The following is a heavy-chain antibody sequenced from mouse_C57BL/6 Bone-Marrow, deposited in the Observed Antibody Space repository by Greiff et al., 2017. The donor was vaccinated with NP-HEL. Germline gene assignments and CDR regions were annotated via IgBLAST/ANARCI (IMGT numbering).Heavy chain of an antibody. CDR2: INPGSGGT. V-gene: IGHV1-54*01. CDR3: ARVITTAYYAMDY. D-gene: IGHD1-1*01. J-gene: IGHJ4*01. Sequence: QVQLQQSGAELVRPGTSVKVSCKASRYAFTNYLIEWVKQRPGQGLAWIGVINPGSGGTNYNEKVKGKATLTADKSSSTAYMQLSSLTSEDSAVYFCARVITTAYYAMDYWGQGTSVTVSS. CDR1: RYAFTNYL.